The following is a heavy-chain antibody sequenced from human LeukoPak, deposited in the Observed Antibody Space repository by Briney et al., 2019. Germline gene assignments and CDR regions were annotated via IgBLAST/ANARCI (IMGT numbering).Heavy chain of an antibody. CDR3: ARDLSGSLNN. V-gene: IGHV3-7*04. D-gene: IGHD1-26*01. CDR2: IKQDGSEK. Sequence: GGSLKLSCAASGFTFSTYWMSWVRQAPGKGLEWVANIKQDGSEKYYVDSVKGRFTVSRDNAKNSLYLQMNSLRAEDTAVYYCARDLSGSLNNWGQGTLVTVSS. CDR1: GFTFSTYW. J-gene: IGHJ4*02.